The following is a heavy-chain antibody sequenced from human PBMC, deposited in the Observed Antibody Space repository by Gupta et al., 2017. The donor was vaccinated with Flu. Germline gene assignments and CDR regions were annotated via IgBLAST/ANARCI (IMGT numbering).Heavy chain of an antibody. D-gene: IGHD1-7*01. V-gene: IGHV3-30*18. CDR1: GFTFSDYG. CDR3: AKGGRHNLNYDGDY. CDR2: MSDDGSNQ. J-gene: IGHJ4*02. Sequence: QAQLVLSGGGVVQPGTSLRLSCAASGFTFSDYGMHWVRQAQGKGLEWMAVMSDDGSNQWYADSVRGRFTISRDNSKNTLFLQMSSLRADDTAGYYCAKGGRHNLNYDGDYWGQGTLVTVSS.